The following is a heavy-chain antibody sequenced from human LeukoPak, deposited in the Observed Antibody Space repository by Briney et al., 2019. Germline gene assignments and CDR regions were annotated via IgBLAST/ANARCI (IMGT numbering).Heavy chain of an antibody. D-gene: IGHD6-13*01. V-gene: IGHV3-66*01. CDR1: GFTVSSNY. CDR2: IYSGGST. Sequence: GGSLRLSCAASGFTVSSNYMSWVRQAPGKGLEWVSVIYSGGSTYYADSVKGRFTISRDNSKNTLYLQMNSLGAEDTAVYYCARDRSSSWPDAFDIWGQGTMVTVSS. CDR3: ARDRSSSWPDAFDI. J-gene: IGHJ3*02.